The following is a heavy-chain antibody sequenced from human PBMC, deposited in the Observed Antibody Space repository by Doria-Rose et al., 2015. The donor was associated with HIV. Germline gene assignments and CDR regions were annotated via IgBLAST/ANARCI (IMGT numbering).Heavy chain of an antibody. V-gene: IGHV2-26*01. D-gene: IGHD6-13*01. CDR3: ARIKSSRWYHKYYFDF. CDR1: GVSLSSPGMG. J-gene: IGHJ4*02. Sequence: QITLKESGPVLVKPTETLTLTCTVSGVSLSSPGMGVSWIRQPPGKALEWLANIFTDDERSYNTSLKVRLTISRGTSKSEVVRTMTDMDPVDTATYYCARIKSSRWYHKYYFDFWGQGPLVIVSA. CDR2: IFTDDER.